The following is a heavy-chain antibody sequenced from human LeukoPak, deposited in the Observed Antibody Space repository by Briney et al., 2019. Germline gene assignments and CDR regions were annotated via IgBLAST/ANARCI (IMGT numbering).Heavy chain of an antibody. CDR1: GGSISSGGYS. Sequence: SQTLSLTCAVSGGSISSGGYSWSWIRQPPGKGLEWIGYIYHSGSTYYNPSPKSRVTISVDRSKNQFSLKLSSVTAADTAVYYCARGYSSSFGYWGQGTLVTVSS. CDR3: ARGYSSSFGY. CDR2: IYHSGST. V-gene: IGHV4-30-2*01. J-gene: IGHJ4*02. D-gene: IGHD6-13*01.